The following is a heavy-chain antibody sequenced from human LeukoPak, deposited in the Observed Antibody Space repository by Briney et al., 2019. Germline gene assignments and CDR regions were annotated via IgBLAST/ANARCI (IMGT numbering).Heavy chain of an antibody. CDR1: GYNFTIYW. J-gene: IGHJ5*02. CDR3: ARRGIGSGWAWFDP. D-gene: IGHD6-19*01. CDR2: IYPGDSDT. V-gene: IGHV5-51*01. Sequence: GESLKISCKASGYNFTIYWIGWLRQLPGKSLEWMGIIYPGDSDTRYSPSFQSQVTISADKSISTAYLQWSSLKASDTAMYYCARRGIGSGWAWFDPWGQGTLVTVSS.